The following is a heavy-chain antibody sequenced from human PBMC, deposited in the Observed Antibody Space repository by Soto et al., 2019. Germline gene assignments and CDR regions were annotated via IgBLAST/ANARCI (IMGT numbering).Heavy chain of an antibody. CDR2: IKSKTDGGTT. CDR3: TSGGGYDKLFDY. CDR1: GFTFSNAW. V-gene: IGHV3-15*01. D-gene: IGHD5-12*01. Sequence: PGGSLRLSCAASGFTFSNAWMSWVRQAPGKGLEWVGRIKSKTDGGTTDYAAPVKGRFTISRDDSKNTLYLQMNSLKTEDTAVYYCTSGGGYDKLFDYWGQGTLVTVSS. J-gene: IGHJ4*02.